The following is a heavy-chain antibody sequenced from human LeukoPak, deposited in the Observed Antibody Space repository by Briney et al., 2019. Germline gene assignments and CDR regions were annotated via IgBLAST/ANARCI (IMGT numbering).Heavy chain of an antibody. CDR3: ARVPGDCGGDCYSYYYYYMDV. CDR2: IWYDGSNK. D-gene: IGHD2-21*01. Sequence: GGSLRLSCAASGFTFSSYGMHWVRQAPGKGLEWVAVIWYDGSNKYYADSVKGRFTISRDNSKNTLYLQMNSLRAEDTAVYYCARVPGDCGGDCYSYYYYYMDVWGKGTTVTVSS. V-gene: IGHV3-33*01. J-gene: IGHJ6*03. CDR1: GFTFSSYG.